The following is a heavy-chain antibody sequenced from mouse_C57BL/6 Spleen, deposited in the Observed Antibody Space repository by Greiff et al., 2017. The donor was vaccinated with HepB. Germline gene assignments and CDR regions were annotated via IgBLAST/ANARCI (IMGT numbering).Heavy chain of an antibody. D-gene: IGHD1-1*01. CDR3: ARDLITTVFDY. CDR1: GYTFTSYW. Sequence: QVQLQQPGAELVKPGASVKLSCKASGYTFTSYWMHWVKQRPGQGLEWIGMIHPNSGSTNYNEKFKSKATLTVDKSSSTAYMQLSSLTSEDSAVYYCARDLITTVFDYWGQGTTLTVSS. V-gene: IGHV1-64*01. J-gene: IGHJ2*01. CDR2: IHPNSGST.